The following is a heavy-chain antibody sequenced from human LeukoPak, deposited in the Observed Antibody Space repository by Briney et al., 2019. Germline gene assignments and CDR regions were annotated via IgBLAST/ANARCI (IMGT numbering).Heavy chain of an antibody. CDR1: GGTFSSYA. J-gene: IGHJ4*02. Sequence: GASVKVSCKSSGGTFSSYAISWVRQAPGQGLDWMGGIIPIFGTANYAQKFQGRVTITADASTSTAYMGLSSLRSEATGVYYCAPQTTTGTTLGGEIDYWGQGSLVTVSS. V-gene: IGHV1-69*13. D-gene: IGHD1-1*01. CDR2: IIPIFGTA. CDR3: APQTTTGTTLGGEIDY.